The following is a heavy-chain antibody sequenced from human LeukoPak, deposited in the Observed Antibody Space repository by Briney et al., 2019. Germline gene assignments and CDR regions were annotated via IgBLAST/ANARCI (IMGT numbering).Heavy chain of an antibody. V-gene: IGHV1-2*02. D-gene: IGHD6-6*01. CDR2: MNPNSGGT. CDR1: GYTFTSYD. Sequence: ASVKVSCKASGYTFTSYDINWVRQATGQGLEWMGWMNPNSGGTNYAQKFQGRVTMTRDTSISTAYMELSRLRSDDTAVYYCARAYSSSYYFDYWGQGTLVTVSS. J-gene: IGHJ4*02. CDR3: ARAYSSSYYFDY.